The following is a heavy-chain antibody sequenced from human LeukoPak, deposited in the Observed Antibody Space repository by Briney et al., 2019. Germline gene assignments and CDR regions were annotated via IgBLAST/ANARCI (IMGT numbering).Heavy chain of an antibody. CDR3: AKVMHYGSGTFDY. V-gene: IGHV3-30*02. J-gene: IGHJ4*02. CDR1: GFTFSSYA. CDR2: IRYDGSNK. Sequence: PGGSLRLSCAASGFTFSSYAMHWVRQAPGKGLEWVAFIRYDGSNKYYADSVKGRFTISRDNSKNTLYLQMNSLRAEDTAVYYCAKVMHYGSGTFDYWGQGTLVTVSS. D-gene: IGHD3-10*01.